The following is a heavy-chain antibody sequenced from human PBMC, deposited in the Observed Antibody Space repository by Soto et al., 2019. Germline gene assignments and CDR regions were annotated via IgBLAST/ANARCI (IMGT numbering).Heavy chain of an antibody. CDR3: ARTYYYRSGTYFAWLDP. D-gene: IGHD3-10*01. J-gene: IGHJ5*02. Sequence: SETLSLTCDVYGGSFSGYYWSWIRQSPGKGLEWIGQIKHSGGTNYNPLLKSRVTISVDTPRNQFSLELSSVTAADTAVYFCARTYYYRSGTYFAWLDPWGQGTLVTVSS. CDR1: GGSFSGYY. CDR2: IKHSGGT. V-gene: IGHV4-34*01.